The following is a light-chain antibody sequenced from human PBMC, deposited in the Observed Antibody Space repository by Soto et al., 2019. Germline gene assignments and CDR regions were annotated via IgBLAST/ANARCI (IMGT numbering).Light chain of an antibody. V-gene: IGKV2-28*01. CDR1: QRLLHTNRHNY. CDR2: LGS. CDR3: MQALQAPPYT. Sequence: DIVMTQSPLSMPVTLGESASISCRHRQRLLHTNRHNYLDWYLQKPGQSPQLLIYLGSNRASGVPDRFSGSGSGTDVTLKISRVEAEDVGVYYCMQALQAPPYTVGQGTKVDIK. J-gene: IGKJ2*01.